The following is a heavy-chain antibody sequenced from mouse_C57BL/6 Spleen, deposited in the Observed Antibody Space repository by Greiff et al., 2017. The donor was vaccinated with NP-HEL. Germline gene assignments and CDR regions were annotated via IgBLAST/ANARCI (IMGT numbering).Heavy chain of an antibody. CDR1: GYTFTSYW. CDR2: IDPNSGGT. CDR3: ARCDDGFYYYAMDY. J-gene: IGHJ4*01. V-gene: IGHV1-72*01. D-gene: IGHD2-3*01. Sequence: VQLQQSGAELVKPGASVKLSCKASGYTFTSYWMHWVKQRPGRGLEWIGRIDPNSGGTKYNEKFKSKATLTVDKPSSTAYMQLSSLTSEDSAVYYCARCDDGFYYYAMDYWGQGTSVTVSS.